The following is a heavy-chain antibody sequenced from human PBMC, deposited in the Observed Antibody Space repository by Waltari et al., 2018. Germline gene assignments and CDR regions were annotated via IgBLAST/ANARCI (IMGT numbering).Heavy chain of an antibody. Sequence: QVQLQESGPGLVKPSETLSLTCTVSGGSISSYYWSWIRQPPGKGLEWIGYIYYSGSTNYNPSLKSRVTISVDTSKNQFSLKLSSVTAADTAVYYCASTQLADYYDSSGYYIDYWGQGTLVTVSS. CDR3: ASTQLADYYDSSGYYIDY. V-gene: IGHV4-59*01. D-gene: IGHD3-22*01. CDR2: IYYSGST. J-gene: IGHJ4*02. CDR1: GGSISSYY.